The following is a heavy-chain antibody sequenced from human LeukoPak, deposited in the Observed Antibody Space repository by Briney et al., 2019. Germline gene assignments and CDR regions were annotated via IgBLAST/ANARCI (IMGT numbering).Heavy chain of an antibody. V-gene: IGHV3-48*03. J-gene: IGHJ6*02. CDR2: ISTSGITK. CDR1: GFTFSSYE. CDR3: ARDSDADGMDV. Sequence: PGGSLRLSCAVSGFTFSSYEMHWVRQAPGKGLEWLSYISTSGITKYNADSVKGRFTMSRDSAKNSLYLQMSSLRAEDTAVYYCARDSDADGMDVWGQGTTVTVSS.